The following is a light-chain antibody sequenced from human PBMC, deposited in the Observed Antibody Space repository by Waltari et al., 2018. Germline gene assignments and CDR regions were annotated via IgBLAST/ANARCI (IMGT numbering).Light chain of an antibody. CDR3: QQYNNWPPGT. CDR2: GAS. Sequence: EIVMTQSPATLSVSPGERATLSCRASQLVSSNLAWYQQKPGQAPRLLIYGASTRATGIPARFSGSGSGTEFTLTISSLQSEDFAVYYCQQYNNWPPGTFGQGTKLEIK. CDR1: QLVSSN. J-gene: IGKJ2*01. V-gene: IGKV3-15*01.